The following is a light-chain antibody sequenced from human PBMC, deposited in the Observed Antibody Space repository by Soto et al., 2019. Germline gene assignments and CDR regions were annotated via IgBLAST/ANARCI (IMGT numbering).Light chain of an antibody. V-gene: IGKV1-5*01. J-gene: IGKJ1*01. Sequence: DLQMTQSPSTLSASVGDRVTITCRASQSISSWLAWYQQKPGKAPKLLIYDASSLESGVPSRFSGSGSGTEFTLTISSLQPDDFATYDCQQYNSYSWTFGQGTKVEIK. CDR1: QSISSW. CDR3: QQYNSYSWT. CDR2: DAS.